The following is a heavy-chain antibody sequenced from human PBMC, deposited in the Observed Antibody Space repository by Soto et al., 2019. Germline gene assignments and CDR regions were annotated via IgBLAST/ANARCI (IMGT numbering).Heavy chain of an antibody. CDR3: ARESEQWLVPDFDY. Sequence: GGSLRLSCAASGFTFSSYSMNWVRQAPGKGLEWVSYISSSSTIYYADSVKGRFTISRDNAKNSLYLQMNSLRDEDTAVYYCARESEQWLVPDFDYWGQGTLVTVYS. V-gene: IGHV3-48*02. D-gene: IGHD6-19*01. CDR2: ISSSSTI. J-gene: IGHJ4*02. CDR1: GFTFSSYS.